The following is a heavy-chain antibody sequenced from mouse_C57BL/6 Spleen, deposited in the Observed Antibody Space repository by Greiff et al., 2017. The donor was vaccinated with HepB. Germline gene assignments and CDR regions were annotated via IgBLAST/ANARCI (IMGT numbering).Heavy chain of an antibody. V-gene: IGHV1-69*01. CDR3: AISYYGRGYYYAMDY. CDR1: GYTFTSYW. J-gene: IGHJ4*01. CDR2: IDPSDSYT. Sequence: QVQLQQPGAELVMPGASVKLSCKASGYTFTSYWMHWVKQRPGQGLEWIGEIDPSDSYTNYNQKFKGKSTLTVDKSSSTAYMQLSSLTSEDSAVYYGAISYYGRGYYYAMDYWGQGTSVTVSS. D-gene: IGHD1-1*01.